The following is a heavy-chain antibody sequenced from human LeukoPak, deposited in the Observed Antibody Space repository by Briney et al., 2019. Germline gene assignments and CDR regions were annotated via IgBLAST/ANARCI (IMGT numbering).Heavy chain of an antibody. CDR1: GYTFTSYD. Sequence: ASMKVSCKASGYTFTSYDINWVRQATGQGLEWMGWMNPNSGNTGYAQKFQGRVTMTRNTSISTAYMELSSLRSEDTAVYYCARGRYGGGPDLPPNYWGQGTLVTVSS. V-gene: IGHV1-8*01. CDR3: ARGRYGGGPDLPPNY. J-gene: IGHJ4*02. CDR2: MNPNSGNT. D-gene: IGHD1-14*01.